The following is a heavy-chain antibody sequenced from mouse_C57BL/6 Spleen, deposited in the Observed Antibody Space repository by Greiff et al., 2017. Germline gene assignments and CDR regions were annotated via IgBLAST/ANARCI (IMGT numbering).Heavy chain of an antibody. CDR1: GYTFTGYW. CDR2: ILPGSGST. V-gene: IGHV1-9*01. J-gene: IGHJ4*01. Sequence: QVQLQEPGAELMKPGASVKLSCKASGYTFTGYWIEWVKQRPGHGLEWIGEILPGSGSTNYNEKFKGKATLTADTSSKTAYMQRSSLTTEDSALYYGARKGQLRLQGYYMDYWGQGTSLTVSS. D-gene: IGHD3-2*02. CDR3: ARKGQLRLQGYYMDY.